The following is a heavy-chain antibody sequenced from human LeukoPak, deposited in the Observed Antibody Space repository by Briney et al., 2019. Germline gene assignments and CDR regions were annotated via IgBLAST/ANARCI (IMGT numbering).Heavy chain of an antibody. V-gene: IGHV3-30-3*01. Sequence: GGSLRLSCAASGFTFGSYSMDWVRQAPGKGLEWVAVISYDGSNKYYADSVKGRFTISRDNSKNTLYLQMNSLRAEDTAVYYCARCVCVLGSWYGEHTDHPDAFDIWGQGTMVTVSS. CDR3: ARCVCVLGSWYGEHTDHPDAFDI. J-gene: IGHJ3*02. CDR1: GFTFGSYS. CDR2: ISYDGSNK. D-gene: IGHD6-13*01.